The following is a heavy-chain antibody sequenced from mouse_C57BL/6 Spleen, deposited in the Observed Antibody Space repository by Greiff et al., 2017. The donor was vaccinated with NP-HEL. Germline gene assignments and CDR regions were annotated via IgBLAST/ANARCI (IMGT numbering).Heavy chain of an antibody. D-gene: IGHD6-2*01. J-gene: IGHJ2*01. CDR2: INPYNGGT. CDR1: GYTFTDYY. CDR3: AREGETLYYFDY. V-gene: IGHV1-19*01. Sequence: VQLKQSGPVLVKPGASVKMSCKASGYTFTDYYMNWVKQSHGKSLEWIGVINPYNGGTSYNQKFKGKATLTVDKSSSTAYMELNSLTSEESAVYYCAREGETLYYFDYWGQGTTLTVSS.